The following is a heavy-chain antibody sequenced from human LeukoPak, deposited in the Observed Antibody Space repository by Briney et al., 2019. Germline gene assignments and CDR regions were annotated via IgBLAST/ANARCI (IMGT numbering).Heavy chain of an antibody. CDR1: GGSISSYY. J-gene: IGHJ5*02. D-gene: IGHD3-22*01. V-gene: IGHV4-4*07. CDR2: FYTSGST. Sequence: SETLSLTCTVSGGSISSYYWSWIRQPAGKGLEWIGRFYTSGSTNYNPSLKSRVTMSVDTSKNQFSLKLGSVTAADTAVYYCAMEVYYDSSGYYLPSNWFDPWGQGTLVTVSS. CDR3: AMEVYYDSSGYYLPSNWFDP.